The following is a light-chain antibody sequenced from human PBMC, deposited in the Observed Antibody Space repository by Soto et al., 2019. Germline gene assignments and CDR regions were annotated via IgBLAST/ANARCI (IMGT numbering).Light chain of an antibody. Sequence: QSALTQPASVSGSPGQSITISCTGNSSDVGSYNLVSWYQQHPGKAPKLMIYEVSKRPSGVSNRFSGSKSGNTASLTISGLQAEDEADYYCCSYAGSRAVVFGGGTKVTVL. V-gene: IGLV2-23*02. J-gene: IGLJ2*01. CDR3: CSYAGSRAVV. CDR1: SSDVGSYNL. CDR2: EVS.